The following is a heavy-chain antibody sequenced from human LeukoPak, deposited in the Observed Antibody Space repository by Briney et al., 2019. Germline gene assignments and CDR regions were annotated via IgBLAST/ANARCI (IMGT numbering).Heavy chain of an antibody. CDR2: ISSSSSYI. V-gene: IGHV3-21*01. CDR3: ARDFHYYDSSGYTYYYGMDV. Sequence: GGSLRLSCAASGFTFSCYSMTWVRQAPGKGLEWVSSISSSSSYIYYADSVKGRFTISRDNAKNSLYLQMNSLRAEDTAVYYCARDFHYYDSSGYTYYYGMDVWGQGTTVTVSS. J-gene: IGHJ6*02. CDR1: GFTFSCYS. D-gene: IGHD3-22*01.